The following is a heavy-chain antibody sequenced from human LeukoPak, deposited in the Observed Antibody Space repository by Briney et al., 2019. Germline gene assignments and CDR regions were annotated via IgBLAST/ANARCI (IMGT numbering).Heavy chain of an antibody. CDR1: GYTFTSYG. V-gene: IGHV1-18*01. D-gene: IGHD2-2*01. CDR3: ARDMLPVVPAARVLGTGKSFDI. Sequence: GASVKVSCKASGYTFTSYGISWVRQAPGQGLEWMGWISAYNGNTNYAQKLQGRVTMTTDTSTSTAYMELRSLRSDDTAVYYCARDMLPVVPAARVLGTGKSFDIWGQGTMVTVSS. CDR2: ISAYNGNT. J-gene: IGHJ3*02.